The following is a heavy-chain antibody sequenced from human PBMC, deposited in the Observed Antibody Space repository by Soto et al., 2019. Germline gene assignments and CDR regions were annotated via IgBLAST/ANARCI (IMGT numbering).Heavy chain of an antibody. Sequence: ASVKVSCKASGYTFTSYGISWVRQAPGQGLEWMGWISAYNGNTNYAQKLQGRVTMTTDTSTSTAYMELRSLRSDDTAVYYCARSGGGSCEGCYYYYGMDVWGQGNTVTVPS. V-gene: IGHV1-18*04. CDR2: ISAYNGNT. D-gene: IGHD2-15*01. J-gene: IGHJ6*02. CDR3: ARSGGGSCEGCYYYYGMDV. CDR1: GYTFTSYG.